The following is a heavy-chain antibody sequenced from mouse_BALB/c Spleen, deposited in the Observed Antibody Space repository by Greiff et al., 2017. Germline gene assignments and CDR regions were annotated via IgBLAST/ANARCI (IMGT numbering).Heavy chain of an antibody. CDR3: ARSGGSSYDAMDY. D-gene: IGHD1-1*01. CDR2: INPGSGGT. J-gene: IGHJ4*01. CDR1: GYAFTNYL. Sequence: VQLQQSGAELVRPGTSVKVSCKASGYAFTNYLIEWVKQRPGQGLEWIGVINPGSGGTNYNEKFKGKATLTADKSSSTAYMQLSSLTSDDSAVYFCARSGGSSYDAMDYWGQGTSVTVSS. V-gene: IGHV1-54*01.